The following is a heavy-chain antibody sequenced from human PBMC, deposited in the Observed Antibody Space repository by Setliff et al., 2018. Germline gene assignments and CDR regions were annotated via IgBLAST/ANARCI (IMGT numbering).Heavy chain of an antibody. CDR1: GYTFTSYA. Sequence: GASVKVPCKASGYTFTSYAMHWVRQAPGQRLEWMGWIHAGNGNTKYSQKLQGRVTITRDTSAGRAYMELSSLRSEDTAVYYCARVAGDVLLWPPQGWFDTWGQGTLVTVS. J-gene: IGHJ5*02. CDR2: IHAGNGNT. CDR3: ARVAGDVLLWPPQGWFDT. D-gene: IGHD3-10*01. V-gene: IGHV1-3*01.